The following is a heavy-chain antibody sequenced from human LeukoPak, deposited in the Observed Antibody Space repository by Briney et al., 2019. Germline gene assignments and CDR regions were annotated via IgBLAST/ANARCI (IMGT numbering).Heavy chain of an antibody. V-gene: IGHV4-39*01. CDR2: IYYSGST. CDR1: GGSISSSSYY. D-gene: IGHD3-3*01. Sequence: PSETLSLTCTVSGGSISSSSYYWGWIRQPPGKGLDWIGSIYYSGSTYYNPSLKSRVTISVDTSKNQFSLKPSSVTAADTALYYCARRFLTIDNWFDPWGQGTLVTVSS. J-gene: IGHJ5*02. CDR3: ARRFLTIDNWFDP.